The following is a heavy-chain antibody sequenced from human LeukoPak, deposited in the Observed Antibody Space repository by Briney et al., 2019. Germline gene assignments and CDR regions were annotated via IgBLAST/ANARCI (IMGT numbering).Heavy chain of an antibody. V-gene: IGHV3-33*01. CDR3: ARDQSYGMDV. CDR1: GFTFSSYG. J-gene: IGHJ6*02. Sequence: TGGSLRLSCAASGFTFSSYGMYWVRHAPGKGLEWVTFIWYDGSNKYYADSVKGRFTISRDNSKNTLYLQMNSLRAEDTAVYYCARDQSYGMDVWGQGTTVTVSS. CDR2: IWYDGSNK.